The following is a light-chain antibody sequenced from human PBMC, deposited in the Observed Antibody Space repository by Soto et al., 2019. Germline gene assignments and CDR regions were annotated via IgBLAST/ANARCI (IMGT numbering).Light chain of an antibody. Sequence: DILWTQSPATLSPSAGERVTLSCRASQDVTSRLAWYQHRPGQAPRLLIYHTSIRAAGIPPRFSASGSGTDFTLLISDVQPEDFAPYDCHQRQRWPRTFGQGTKVDIK. J-gene: IGKJ1*01. CDR2: HTS. V-gene: IGKV3-11*01. CDR1: QDVTSR. CDR3: HQRQRWPRT.